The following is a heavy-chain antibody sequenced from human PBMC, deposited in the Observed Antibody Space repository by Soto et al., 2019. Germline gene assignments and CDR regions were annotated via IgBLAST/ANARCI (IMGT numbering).Heavy chain of an antibody. V-gene: IGHV1-18*01. D-gene: IGHD3-16*01. J-gene: IGHJ5*02. CDR2: ISAYNGNT. CDR3: ARWAVGGHGWADP. Sequence: QVQLVQSGAEVKKPGASVKVSCKTSGYTFATYGINWVRQAPGQGLEWMGWISAYNGNTNYAQKLQGRVTMTRDIGQSAADMELRSLRSDDTAGYSGARWAVGGHGWADPWGQGTLVTVSS. CDR1: GYTFATYG.